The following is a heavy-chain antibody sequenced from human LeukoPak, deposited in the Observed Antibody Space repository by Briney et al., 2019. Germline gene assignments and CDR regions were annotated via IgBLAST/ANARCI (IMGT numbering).Heavy chain of an antibody. Sequence: SETLSLTCTVSGYSISSGYYWGWIRQPPGKGLEWIGSIYYSGSTYYNPSLKSRVTISVDTSKNQFSLKLSSVTAADTAVYYCARSSGYSYGYLVYDYYYYMDVWGKGTTVTVSS. D-gene: IGHD5-18*01. CDR1: GYSISSGYY. CDR2: IYYSGST. V-gene: IGHV4-38-2*02. J-gene: IGHJ6*03. CDR3: ARSSGYSYGYLVYDYYYYMDV.